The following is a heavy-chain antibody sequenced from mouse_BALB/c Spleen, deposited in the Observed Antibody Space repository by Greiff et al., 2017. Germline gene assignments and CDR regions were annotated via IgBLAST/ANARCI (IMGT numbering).Heavy chain of an antibody. Sequence: DVMLVESGGGLVQPGGSRKLSCAASGFTFSSYTMSWVRQTPEKRLEWVAYISNGGGSTYYPDTVKGRFTISRDNAKNTLYLKMSSLKSEDTAMYYCASYDYDDAMDDWGQGTSVTVSS. V-gene: IGHV5-12-2*01. D-gene: IGHD2-4*01. CDR1: GFTFSSYT. CDR3: ASYDYDDAMDD. J-gene: IGHJ4*01. CDR2: ISNGGGST.